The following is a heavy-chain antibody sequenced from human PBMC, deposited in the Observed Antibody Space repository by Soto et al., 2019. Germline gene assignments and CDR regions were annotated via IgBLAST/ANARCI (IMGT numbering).Heavy chain of an antibody. D-gene: IGHD6-19*01. V-gene: IGHV4-59*01. Sequence: SETLSLTCTISGGSISSYYWSWIRQPPGKGLEWIGYIYYSGSTNYNPSLKSRVTISVDTSKNQFSLKLSSVTAADTAVYYCARGPPSHVAVAGTYFHHCGQGSLVTVSS. CDR1: GGSISSYY. J-gene: IGHJ1*01. CDR2: IYYSGST. CDR3: ARGPPSHVAVAGTYFHH.